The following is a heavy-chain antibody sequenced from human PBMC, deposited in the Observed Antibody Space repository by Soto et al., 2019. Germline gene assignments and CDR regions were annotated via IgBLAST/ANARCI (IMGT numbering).Heavy chain of an antibody. J-gene: IGHJ4*02. D-gene: IGHD3-10*01. CDR3: ARTFRGGIDY. V-gene: IGHV4-59*01. Sequence: SETLSLTCTVSGGSISSYYWSWIRQPPGKGLEWIGYIYYSGSTNYNPSLKSRVTISVDTSKSQFSLKLSSVTAADTAVYYCARTFRGGIDYWDQVTLHTVSS. CDR1: GGSISSYY. CDR2: IYYSGST.